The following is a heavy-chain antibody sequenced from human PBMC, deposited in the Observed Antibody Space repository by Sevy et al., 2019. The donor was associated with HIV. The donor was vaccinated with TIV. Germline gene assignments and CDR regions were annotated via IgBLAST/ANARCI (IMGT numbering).Heavy chain of an antibody. CDR1: GFTFAKYS. Sequence: GGSLRLSCAASGFTFAKYSMSWLRQAPGKGLEWVSTFSFGCGRINYADSVKGGLTISRDDSKNTLYLQMNSLRAEDTATYFCAREGCTQPHDYWGQGTLVTVSS. CDR3: AREGCTQPHDY. CDR2: FSFGCGRI. V-gene: IGHV3-23*01. J-gene: IGHJ4*02.